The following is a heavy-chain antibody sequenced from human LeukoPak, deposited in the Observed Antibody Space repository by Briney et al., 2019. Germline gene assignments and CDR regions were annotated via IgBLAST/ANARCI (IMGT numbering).Heavy chain of an antibody. Sequence: SETLSLTCTVSGGSISSSSYYWGWIRQPPGKGLEWIGSIYYSGSTYYNPSLKSRVTISVDTSKNQFSLKLSSVTAADTAVYYCARSQATAMVSDYWGQGTLVTVSS. D-gene: IGHD2-2*01. CDR3: ARSQATAMVSDY. J-gene: IGHJ4*02. V-gene: IGHV4-39*01. CDR2: IYYSGST. CDR1: GGSISSSSYY.